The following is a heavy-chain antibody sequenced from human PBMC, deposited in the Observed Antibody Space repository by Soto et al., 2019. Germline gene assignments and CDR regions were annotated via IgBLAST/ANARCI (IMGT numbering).Heavy chain of an antibody. CDR1: GGSISSGGYS. V-gene: IGHV4-30-2*01. J-gene: IGHJ4*02. CDR2: IYHSGST. D-gene: IGHD6-19*01. CDR3: ARAGGLGAVAADY. Sequence: QLQLQESGSGLVKPSQTLSLTCAVSGGSISSGGYSWSWIRQPPGKGLEWIGYIYHSGSTYYNPSIESRVTISVDRSKTQFSLKPSSVTAADTAVYYGARAGGLGAVAADYWGQGTLVTVSS.